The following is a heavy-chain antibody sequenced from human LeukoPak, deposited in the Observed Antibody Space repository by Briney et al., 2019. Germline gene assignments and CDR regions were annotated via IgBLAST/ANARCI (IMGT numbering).Heavy chain of an antibody. J-gene: IGHJ4*02. Sequence: SETLSLTCTVSGGSISSYYWSWIRQPPGKGLEWIGYIYYSGSTNYNPSLKSRVTISIDTSKNQISLRLNSVTAADTAMYYCAKSGGYGLIDYWGQGTLVTVSS. CDR2: IYYSGST. CDR1: GGSISSYY. D-gene: IGHD1-26*01. V-gene: IGHV4-59*08. CDR3: AKSGGYGLIDY.